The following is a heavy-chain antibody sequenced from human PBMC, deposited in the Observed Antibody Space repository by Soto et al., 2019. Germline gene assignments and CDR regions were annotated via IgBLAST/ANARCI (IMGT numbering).Heavy chain of an antibody. CDR3: ARGRPYYDSSGYLDY. D-gene: IGHD3-22*01. Sequence: VSLRLSCAASGFTFSSYSMNWVRQAPGKGLEWVSYISSSSSTIYYADSVKGRFTISRDNAKNSLYLQMNSLRDEDTAVYYCARGRPYYDSSGYLDYWGQGTLVTVSS. V-gene: IGHV3-48*02. CDR1: GFTFSSYS. CDR2: ISSSSSTI. J-gene: IGHJ4*02.